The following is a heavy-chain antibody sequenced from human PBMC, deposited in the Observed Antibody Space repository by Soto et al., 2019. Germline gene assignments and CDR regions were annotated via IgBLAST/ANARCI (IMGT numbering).Heavy chain of an antibody. CDR2: ISGSGGST. J-gene: IGHJ4*02. Sequence: PGGSLRLSCAASGFTFSSYAMSWVRQAPGKGLEWVSAISGSGGSTYYADSVKGRFTISRDNSKNTLYLQMNSLRAEDTAVYYCAKDPRDTAMVRPLCYFDYWGQGTLVTVSS. D-gene: IGHD5-18*01. CDR3: AKDPRDTAMVRPLCYFDY. CDR1: GFTFSSYA. V-gene: IGHV3-23*01.